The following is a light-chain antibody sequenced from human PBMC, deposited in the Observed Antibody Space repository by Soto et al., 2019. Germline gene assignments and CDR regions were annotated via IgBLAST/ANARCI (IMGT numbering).Light chain of an antibody. V-gene: IGLV2-8*01. CDR2: EVT. J-gene: IGLJ1*01. CDR1: SSDVGAYDH. CDR3: SSDAGNYNYV. Sequence: QSALTQPPSASGSPGQSVTIPCTGTSSDVGAYDHVSWYQQHPGKAPKLMNYEVTKRPAGVPDRFTGSKSGNTASLTVSGLQAEDEADYFCSSDAGNYNYVFGTGTKLTVL.